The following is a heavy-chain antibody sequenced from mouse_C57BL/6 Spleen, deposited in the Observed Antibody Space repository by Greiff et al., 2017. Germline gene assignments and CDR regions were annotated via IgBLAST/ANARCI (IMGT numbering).Heavy chain of an antibody. J-gene: IGHJ1*03. CDR3: TTYPHYYGSSYWYFDV. CDR1: GFNIKDDY. Sequence: EVKVVESGAELVRPGASVKLSCTASGFNIKDDYMHWVKQRPEQGLEWIGWIDPENGDTEYASKFQGKATITADTSSNTAYLQLSSLTSEDTAVYYCTTYPHYYGSSYWYFDVWGTGTTVTVSS. V-gene: IGHV14-4*01. CDR2: IDPENGDT. D-gene: IGHD1-1*01.